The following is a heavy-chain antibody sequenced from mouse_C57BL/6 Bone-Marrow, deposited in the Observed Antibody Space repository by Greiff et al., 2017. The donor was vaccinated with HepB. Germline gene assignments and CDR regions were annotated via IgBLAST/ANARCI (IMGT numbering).Heavy chain of an antibody. CDR2: IDPEDGDT. J-gene: IGHJ3*01. V-gene: IGHV14-1*01. Sequence: EVKVEESGAELVRPGASVKLSCTASGFNIKDYYMHWVKQRPEQGLEWIGRIDPEDGDTEYAPKFQGKATMTADTSSNTAYLQLSSLTSEDAAVYYCTTNYYGSSDTAYWGQGTLVTVSA. D-gene: IGHD1-1*01. CDR3: TTNYYGSSDTAY. CDR1: GFNIKDYY.